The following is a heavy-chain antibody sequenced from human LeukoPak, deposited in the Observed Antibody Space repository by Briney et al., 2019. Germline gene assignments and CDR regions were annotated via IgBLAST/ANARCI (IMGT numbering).Heavy chain of an antibody. D-gene: IGHD2-21*02. Sequence: PGESLRLSCTASGFSFSSYSMTWVRQAPGKGLEWVSSFTSRSGSIYYADSVKGRFTISRDNAKNSLYLQMNSLRAEDTAVYYCARERGDVVVTTRGLDYWGQGTLVTVSS. CDR2: FTSRSGSI. CDR3: ARERGDVVVTTRGLDY. CDR1: GFSFSSYS. V-gene: IGHV3-21*01. J-gene: IGHJ4*02.